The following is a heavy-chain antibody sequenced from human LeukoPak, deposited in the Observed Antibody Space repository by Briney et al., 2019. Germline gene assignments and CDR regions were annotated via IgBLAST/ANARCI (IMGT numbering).Heavy chain of an antibody. CDR1: GLTLSISW. Sequence: GGSLSLSCAASGLTLSISWMQWARHAPGKWLVWVSRIDTDRSFRSYADSVRGRFSLFRDNAKNSLYLLMNSMRADETAVYYCEREEEGYASGTYYRGFDSWGQGTLVTVSS. CDR3: EREEEGYASGTYYRGFDS. D-gene: IGHD3-10*01. J-gene: IGHJ4*02. V-gene: IGHV3-74*01. CDR2: IDTDRSFR.